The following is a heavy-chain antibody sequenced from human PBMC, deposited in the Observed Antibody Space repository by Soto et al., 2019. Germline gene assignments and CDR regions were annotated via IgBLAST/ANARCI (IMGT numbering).Heavy chain of an antibody. CDR3: ARDQYDFWSGYYEGHVFDY. Sequence: GASVKVSCEASGYTFTGYYMHWVRQAPGQGLEWMGWINPNSGGTNYAQKFQGWVTMTRDTSISTAYMELSRLRSDDTAVYYCARDQYDFWSGYYEGHVFDYWGQGTLVTVSS. J-gene: IGHJ4*02. CDR1: GYTFTGYY. D-gene: IGHD3-3*01. CDR2: INPNSGGT. V-gene: IGHV1-2*04.